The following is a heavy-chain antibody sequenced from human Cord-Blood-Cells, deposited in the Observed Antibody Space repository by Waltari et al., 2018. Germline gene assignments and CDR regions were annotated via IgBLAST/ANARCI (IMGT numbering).Heavy chain of an antibody. J-gene: IGHJ3*02. D-gene: IGHD3-22*01. V-gene: IGHV1-24*01. CDR2: FDPEDGET. CDR3: ATAYDSSGYYYIRDAFDI. CDR1: GCTLTELS. Sequence: QVQLVQSGAEVKKPGASVKVSCKVSGCTLTELSMHWVRPAPGKGLEWMGGFDPEDGETIYAQKFQGRVTMTEDTSTDTAYMELSSLRSEDTAVYYCATAYDSSGYYYIRDAFDIWGQGTMVTVSS.